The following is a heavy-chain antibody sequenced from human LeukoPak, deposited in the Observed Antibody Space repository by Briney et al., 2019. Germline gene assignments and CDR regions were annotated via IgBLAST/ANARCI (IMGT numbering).Heavy chain of an antibody. V-gene: IGHV3-7*01. CDR1: GFTFSSYW. D-gene: IGHD2-15*01. CDR3: ARDQCSGGSCYFGY. CDR2: IKQGGSEK. J-gene: IGHJ4*02. Sequence: PGGSLRLSCAASGFTFSSYWMSWVRQAPEKGLEWVANIKQGGSEKYYVDSVKGRFTISRDNAKNSLYLQMNSLRAEDTAVYYCARDQCSGGSCYFGYWGQGTLVTVSS.